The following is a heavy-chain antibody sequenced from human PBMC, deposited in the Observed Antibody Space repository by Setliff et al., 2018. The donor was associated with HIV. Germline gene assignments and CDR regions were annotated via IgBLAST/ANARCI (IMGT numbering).Heavy chain of an antibody. V-gene: IGHV3-48*01. Sequence: PGGSLRLSCAASGFTFSSYSMTWVRQVPGKGLEWLSYITDNSRTIYYADSVKGRFTASRDNAKNSLYLQMNSLRAEDTAVYYCATDPRRLSYWGQGTLVTVSS. J-gene: IGHJ4*02. CDR1: GFTFSSYS. CDR3: ATDPRRLSY. D-gene: IGHD2-21*01. CDR2: ITDNSRTI.